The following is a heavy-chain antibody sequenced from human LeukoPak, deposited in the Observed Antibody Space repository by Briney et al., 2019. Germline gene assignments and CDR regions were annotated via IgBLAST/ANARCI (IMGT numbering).Heavy chain of an antibody. J-gene: IGHJ4*02. V-gene: IGHV3-7*01. CDR1: GFTFSSYW. CDR2: IKQDGSEK. Sequence: GGSLRLSCAASGFTFSSYWMSWVRQVPGKGLEWVANIKQDGSEKYYVDSVKGRFTISRDNAKNSLYLQMSSLRTDDTAVYYCARDSPDYWVQGTLVTVSS. CDR3: ARDSPDY.